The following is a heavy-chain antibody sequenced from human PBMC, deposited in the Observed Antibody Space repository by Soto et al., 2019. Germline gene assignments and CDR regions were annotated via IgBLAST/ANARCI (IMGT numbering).Heavy chain of an antibody. CDR3: ASPDLLGYCTNGVCSADYYYYGMDV. V-gene: IGHV1-69*06. J-gene: IGHJ6*02. D-gene: IGHD2-8*01. Sequence: SVKVSCKASGGTFSSYAISWVRQAPGQGLEWMGGIIPIFGTANYAQKFQGRVTITADKSTSTAYVELSSLRSEDTAVYYCASPDLLGYCTNGVCSADYYYYGMDVWGQGTTVTVSS. CDR2: IIPIFGTA. CDR1: GGTFSSYA.